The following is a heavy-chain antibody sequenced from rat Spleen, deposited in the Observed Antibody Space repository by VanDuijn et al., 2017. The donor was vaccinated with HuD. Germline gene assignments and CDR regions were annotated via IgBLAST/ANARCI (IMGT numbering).Heavy chain of an antibody. J-gene: IGHJ2*01. CDR3: AARRWLLSPHY. CDR1: GFTFSNYV. V-gene: IGHV5-25*01. Sequence: EGQLVESGGGLVEPGRSLKLSCAASGFTFSNYVMDWVRQAPKKGLEWVASISTGGGNTYYPDSVKGRFTISRDNAKSTLYLQMNSLRSEDTATYYCAARRWLLSPHYWGQGVMVTVSS. D-gene: IGHD1-12*03. CDR2: ISTGGGNT.